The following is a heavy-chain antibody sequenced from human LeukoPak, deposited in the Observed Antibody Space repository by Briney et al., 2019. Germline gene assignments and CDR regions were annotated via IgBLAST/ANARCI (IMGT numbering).Heavy chain of an antibody. CDR3: ARDCRSSTSCYDY. J-gene: IGHJ4*02. CDR1: GFTFSTYW. CDR2: TKSNGSIR. D-gene: IGHD2-2*01. V-gene: IGHV3-74*01. Sequence: GGSLRLSCAASGFTFSTYWMHWVRQTPGKGLVWVSRTKSNGSIRRYADSVKGRFTISRDNAKNTLYLQMNSLRAEDTAVYYCARDCRSSTSCYDYWGQGTLVTVSS.